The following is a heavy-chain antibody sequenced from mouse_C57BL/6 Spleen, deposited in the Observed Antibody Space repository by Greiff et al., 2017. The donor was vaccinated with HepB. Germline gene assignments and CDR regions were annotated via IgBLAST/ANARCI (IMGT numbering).Heavy chain of an antibody. D-gene: IGHD2-3*01. CDR1: GFTFSNYW. J-gene: IGHJ2*01. V-gene: IGHV6-3*01. CDR3: TGFYDGYYYFDY. Sequence: EVKLMESGGGLVQPGGSMKLSCVASGFTFSNYWMNWVRQSPEKGLEWVAQIRLKSDNYATHYAESVKGRFTISRDDSKSSVYLQMNNLRAEDTGIYYCTGFYDGYYYFDYWGQGTTLTVSS. CDR2: IRLKSDNYAT.